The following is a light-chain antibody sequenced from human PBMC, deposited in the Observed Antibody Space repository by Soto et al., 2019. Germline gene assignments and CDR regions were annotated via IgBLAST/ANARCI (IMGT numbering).Light chain of an antibody. CDR2: GAS. Sequence: EIVMTQSPATLSVSPGERATLSCRASQSVSSNLAWYQQKPGQAPRLLIYGASNRATGIPDRFSGSGSGTDFTLTISSLQPEDFATYYCQQLNSYPRTFGPGTKVDIK. J-gene: IGKJ3*01. V-gene: IGKV3D-15*01. CDR1: QSVSSN. CDR3: QQLNSYPRT.